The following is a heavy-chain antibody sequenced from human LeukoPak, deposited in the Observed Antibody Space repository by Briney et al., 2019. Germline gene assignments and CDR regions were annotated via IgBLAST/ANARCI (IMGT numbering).Heavy chain of an antibody. CDR3: ARDRSSSWKMGYNWFDP. CDR1: GGSISSYY. D-gene: IGHD6-13*01. CDR2: IYTSGST. Sequence: SETLSLTCTVSGGSISSYYWSWIRQPAGKGLEWIGRIYTSGSTNYNPSLKSRVTMSVDTSKNQFSLKLSSVTAADTAVYYCARDRSSSWKMGYNWFDPWGQGTLVTVSS. J-gene: IGHJ5*02. V-gene: IGHV4-4*07.